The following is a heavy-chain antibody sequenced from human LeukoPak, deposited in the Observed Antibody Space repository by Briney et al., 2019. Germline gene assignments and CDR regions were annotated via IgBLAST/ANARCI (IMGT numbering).Heavy chain of an antibody. V-gene: IGHV7-4-1*02. CDR1: GYTFTNYA. CDR3: AALGGGLVDY. CDR2: INTNTGNP. D-gene: IGHD3-16*01. J-gene: IGHJ4*02. Sequence: ASVKVSCKTSGYTFTNYAMNWVRQAPGQGLEWMGWINTNTGNPTYAQGFRGRFVLSLDTSVSTAYLQISSLKTEDTAVYYCAALGGGLVDYWGQGTLVTVSS.